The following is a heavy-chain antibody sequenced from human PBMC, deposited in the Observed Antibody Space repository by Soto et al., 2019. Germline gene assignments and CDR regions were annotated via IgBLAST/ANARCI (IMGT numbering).Heavy chain of an antibody. Sequence: QVQLVQSGAEVKKPGASVKVSCKASGYTFTDYYLHWVRQAPGQGLEWMGWITPNSGGINYAQKFKGRVTMTRDTSISTVYMHLSRLRSDDTAVYYCARVGLLVGAWYFFDYWGQGTLVTVSS. CDR3: ARVGLLVGAWYFFDY. CDR1: GYTFTDYY. D-gene: IGHD1-26*01. CDR2: ITPNSGGI. V-gene: IGHV1-2*02. J-gene: IGHJ4*02.